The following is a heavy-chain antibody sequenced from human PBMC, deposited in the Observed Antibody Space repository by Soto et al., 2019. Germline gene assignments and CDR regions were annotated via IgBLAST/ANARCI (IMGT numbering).Heavy chain of an antibody. CDR1: GFTFSSYA. CDR3: AKGLRVVVPAAIVEYFQH. Sequence: EVQLLESGGGLVQPGGSLRLSCAASGFTFSSYAMSWVRQAPGKGLEWVSAISGRGGSTYYADSVKGRFTISRDNSKNTLYLQMNSLRAEDTAVYYCAKGLRVVVPAAIVEYFQHWGQGTLVTVSS. D-gene: IGHD2-2*02. V-gene: IGHV3-23*01. J-gene: IGHJ1*01. CDR2: ISGRGGST.